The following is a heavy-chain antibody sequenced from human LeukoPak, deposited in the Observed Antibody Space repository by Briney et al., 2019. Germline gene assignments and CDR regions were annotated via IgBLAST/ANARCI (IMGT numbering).Heavy chain of an antibody. V-gene: IGHV3-30-3*01. J-gene: IGHJ4*02. CDR2: ISYDGSNK. CDR3: AREPQLLSANRIDY. D-gene: IGHD2-2*01. Sequence: QPGRSLRLSCAASGFTFSSYAMHWVRQAPGKGLEWVAVISYDGSNKYYADSVKGRFTISRDNSKNTLYLQMNSLRAEDTAVYYCAREPQLLSANRIDYWGQGTLVTVSS. CDR1: GFTFSSYA.